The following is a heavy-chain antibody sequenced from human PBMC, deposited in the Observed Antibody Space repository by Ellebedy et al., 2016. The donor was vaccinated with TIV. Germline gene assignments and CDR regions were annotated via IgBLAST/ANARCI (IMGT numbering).Heavy chain of an antibody. J-gene: IGHJ4*02. CDR3: ARLAWIVGATTGFDY. D-gene: IGHD1-26*01. Sequence: GGSLRLXXAASGFTFSSYAMSWVRQAPGKGLEWVSAISGSGGSTYYADSVKGRFTIARDNSKNTLYLQMNSLRAEDTGVYYCARLAWIVGATTGFDYWGQGTLVTVSS. CDR1: GFTFSSYA. CDR2: ISGSGGST. V-gene: IGHV3-23*01.